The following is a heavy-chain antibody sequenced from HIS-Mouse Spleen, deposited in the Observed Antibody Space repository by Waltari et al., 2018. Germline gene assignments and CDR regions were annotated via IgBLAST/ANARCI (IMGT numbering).Heavy chain of an antibody. CDR1: GGSISSSSYY. Sequence: QLLLQESGPGLVKPSETLSLTCTVSGGSISSSSYYWGWIRQPPGKGLEWIGSIYYSGGTYYSPSLKSRVTISVDTSKNQFSLKLSSVTAADTAVYYCAREIPYSSSWYDWYFDLWGRGTLVTVSS. J-gene: IGHJ2*01. CDR3: AREIPYSSSWYDWYFDL. CDR2: IYYSGGT. D-gene: IGHD6-13*01. V-gene: IGHV4-39*07.